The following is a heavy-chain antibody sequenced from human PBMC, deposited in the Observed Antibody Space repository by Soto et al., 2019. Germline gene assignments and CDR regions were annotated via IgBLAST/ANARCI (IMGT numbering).Heavy chain of an antibody. CDR1: GGSISSYY. J-gene: IGHJ6*02. D-gene: IGHD3-10*01. V-gene: IGHV4-59*01. CDR3: ARDRRGSRGYYYYYYGMDV. CDR2: IYYSGST. Sequence: QVRLQESGPGLMKPSETLSLTCTVSGGSISSYYWSWIRQPPGKGLEWIGYIYYSGSTNYNPSLKSRVTISVDTSKNQFSLKLSSVTAADTAVYYCARDRRGSRGYYYYYYGMDVWGQGTTVTVSS.